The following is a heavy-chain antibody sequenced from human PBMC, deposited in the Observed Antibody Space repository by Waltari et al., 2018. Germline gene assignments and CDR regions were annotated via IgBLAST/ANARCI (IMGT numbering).Heavy chain of an antibody. Sequence: EVQLVESGGGLVHPGGSLRLSCAASGFTFSSYAMSWVRQAPGKGLEWVSGISGSGGSTYYADSVKGRFTISRDNSKNTLYLHMNSLRAEDTAVYYCANGGGSVRYCSGVSCYSGYWGQGTLVTVSS. D-gene: IGHD2-15*01. V-gene: IGHV3-23*04. CDR3: ANGGGSVRYCSGVSCYSGY. CDR1: GFTFSSYA. CDR2: ISGSGGST. J-gene: IGHJ4*02.